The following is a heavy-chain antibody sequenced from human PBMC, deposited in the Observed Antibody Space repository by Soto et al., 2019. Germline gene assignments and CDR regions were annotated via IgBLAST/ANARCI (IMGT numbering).Heavy chain of an antibody. Sequence: QVQLVESGGGVVQPGRSLRLSCAASGFTFSSYGMHWVRQAPGKGLEWVAVISYDGSNKYYADSVKGRFTSSRDNSKNTLYLQMNSLRAEVTAVYYCAKSDLVLKGWGQGTLVTVSS. V-gene: IGHV3-30*18. J-gene: IGHJ4*02. D-gene: IGHD2-8*01. CDR3: AKSDLVLKG. CDR1: GFTFSSYG. CDR2: ISYDGSNK.